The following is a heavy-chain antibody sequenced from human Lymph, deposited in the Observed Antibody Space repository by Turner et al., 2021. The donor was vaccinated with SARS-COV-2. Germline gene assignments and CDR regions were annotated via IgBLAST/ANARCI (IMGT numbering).Heavy chain of an antibody. CDR3: ARSEFCTSTSCYRGYYYYRMDV. CDR1: GYSFTSYW. D-gene: IGHD2-2*02. Sequence: EVQLVQSGAEVKKPGESLKISCKGSGYSFTSYWIGWVRQMPGNGLEWMGIIYPGDSDTRYSPSFQGQVTISADKSISTAYLQWSSLKASDTAMYYCARSEFCTSTSCYRGYYYYRMDVWGQGTTVTVSS. V-gene: IGHV5-51*03. CDR2: IYPGDSDT. J-gene: IGHJ6*02.